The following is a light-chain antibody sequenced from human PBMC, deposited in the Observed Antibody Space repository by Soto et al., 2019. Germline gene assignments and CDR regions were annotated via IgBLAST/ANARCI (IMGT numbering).Light chain of an antibody. CDR2: GAS. Sequence: EIVLTQSPGTLSLSPVERATLSCRGSQSVSSNLAWYQQKPGQAPRLLIYGASSRATGIPDRFSGSGSGTDFTLTINRLEPEDFAVYYCQQYGSSITFGQGTRLEIK. CDR3: QQYGSSIT. CDR1: QSVSSN. J-gene: IGKJ5*01. V-gene: IGKV3-20*01.